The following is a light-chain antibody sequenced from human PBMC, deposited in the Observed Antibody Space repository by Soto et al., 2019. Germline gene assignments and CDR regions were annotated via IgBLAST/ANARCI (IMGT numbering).Light chain of an antibody. CDR2: DAS. Sequence: EIVLTQSPGTLSLPPGERATLSFSASQTVDSNFLAWYQQKPGQAPRLLIYDASNRATGIPARFSGSGSGTDFTLTISSLEPEDFAVYYCQQRSSWITFGQGTRLEIK. J-gene: IGKJ5*01. CDR1: QTVDSNF. V-gene: IGKV3-11*01. CDR3: QQRSSWIT.